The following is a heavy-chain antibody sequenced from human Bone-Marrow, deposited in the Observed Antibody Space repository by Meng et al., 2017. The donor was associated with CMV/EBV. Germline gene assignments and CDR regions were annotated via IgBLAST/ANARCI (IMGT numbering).Heavy chain of an antibody. CDR2: INPNTDT. CDR1: GYTLTDYH. CDR3: ARSSGWSRFDY. V-gene: IGHV1-2*02. Sequence: QVSLVQCGAEVQKPGAPVKVSCKASGYTLTDYHIHWVRQAPGQWLEWMGWINPNTDTNYAQKFQGRVTMTRDMSINTAYMELSRLTSGDTAVYYCARSSGWSRFDYWGQGTLVTVSS. D-gene: IGHD6-19*01. J-gene: IGHJ4*02.